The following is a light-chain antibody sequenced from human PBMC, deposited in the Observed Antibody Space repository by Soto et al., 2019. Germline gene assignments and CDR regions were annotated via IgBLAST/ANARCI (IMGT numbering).Light chain of an antibody. Sequence: QSALTQPASVSASPGQSITISCTGTSSDVGGSDLVSWYQHYPGKAPKLINYEGTKRPSGVSNRFSGSKSGNTASLTISGLQAEDEADYYCSSYSGGRVIFGGGTKLTVL. V-gene: IGLV2-23*01. J-gene: IGLJ2*01. CDR1: SSDVGGSDL. CDR2: EGT. CDR3: SSYSGGRVI.